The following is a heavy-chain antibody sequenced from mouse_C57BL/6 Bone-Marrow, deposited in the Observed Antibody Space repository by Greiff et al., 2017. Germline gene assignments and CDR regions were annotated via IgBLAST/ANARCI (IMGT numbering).Heavy chain of an antibody. V-gene: IGHV1-59*01. CDR1: GYTFTSYW. CDR2: IDPSDSYT. CDR3: ARAGCAY. J-gene: IGHJ3*01. Sequence: VKLQQPGAELVRPGTSVKLSCKASGYTFTSYWMHWVKQRPGQGLEWIGVIDPSDSYTNYNQKFKGKATLTVDTSSSTAYMQLSSLTSEDSAVYYCARAGCAYWGQGTLVTVSA.